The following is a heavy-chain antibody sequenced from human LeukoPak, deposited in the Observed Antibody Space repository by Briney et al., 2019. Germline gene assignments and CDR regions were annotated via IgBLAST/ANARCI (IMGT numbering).Heavy chain of an antibody. D-gene: IGHD6-25*01. CDR2: IKQDGSEK. CDR1: GFTFSSYW. V-gene: IGHV3-7*01. Sequence: GGSLRLSCAASGFTFSSYWLSWVRQAPGKGLEWVANIKQDGSEKYYVDSVKGRFTISRDNAKNSLYLQMSSLRAEDTAVYYCASASSHRTAAGGDYWGQGTLVTVST. J-gene: IGHJ4*02. CDR3: ASASSHRTAAGGDY.